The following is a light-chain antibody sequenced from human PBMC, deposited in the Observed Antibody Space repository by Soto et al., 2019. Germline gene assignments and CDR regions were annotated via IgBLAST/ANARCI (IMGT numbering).Light chain of an antibody. V-gene: IGKV3-15*01. J-gene: IGKJ1*01. CDR2: GAS. CDR1: QSVNSN. CDR3: QQYNNWPT. Sequence: EIVMTQSPATLSVSPGERATLSCRASQSVNSNLAWYQQKPGQAPRLLIYGASTRATGVPARFSGSGSGTEFILTVSSLQSEDFVVYFCQQYNNWPTLGQGTKVEIK.